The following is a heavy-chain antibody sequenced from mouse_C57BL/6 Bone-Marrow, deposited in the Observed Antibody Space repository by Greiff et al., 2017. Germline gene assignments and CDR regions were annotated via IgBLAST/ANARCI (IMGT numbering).Heavy chain of an antibody. CDR3: ARDYSNYEAMDY. CDR1: GYTFTSYW. CDR2: IHPNSGST. Sequence: QVQLQHPGAELVKPGASVKLSCKASGYTFTSYWMHWVKQRPGQGLEWIGMIHPNSGSTNYNEKFKSKATLTVDKSSSTAYMQLSSLTSEDSAVYYCARDYSNYEAMDYWGQGTSVTVSS. J-gene: IGHJ4*01. D-gene: IGHD2-5*01. V-gene: IGHV1-64*01.